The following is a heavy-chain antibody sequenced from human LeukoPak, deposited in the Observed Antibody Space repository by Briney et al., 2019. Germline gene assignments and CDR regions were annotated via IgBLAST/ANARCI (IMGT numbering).Heavy chain of an antibody. Sequence: ASVKVSCEGFGYAFRNYAVVWVRQTPKRGLEWMGWNSSHNGGTQYSQNLQGRITMTIDAPTSTAYMELRSLTSDDTAVYYCVKVWDYSPRGRLDFWGQGTLVSVSS. CDR2: NSSHNGGT. J-gene: IGHJ4*02. D-gene: IGHD4-11*01. CDR3: VKVWDYSPRGRLDF. CDR1: GYAFRNYA. V-gene: IGHV1-18*01.